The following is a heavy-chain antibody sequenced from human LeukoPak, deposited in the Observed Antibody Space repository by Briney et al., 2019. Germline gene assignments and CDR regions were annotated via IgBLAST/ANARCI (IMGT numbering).Heavy chain of an antibody. V-gene: IGHV1-3*01. CDR3: ARGRGGGIVVVPAANVFDY. CDR1: GYTFTSYA. CDR2: INAGNGNT. D-gene: IGHD2-2*01. Sequence: ASVKVSCKASGYTFTSYAMHWVRQAPGQRLEWMGWINAGNGNTKHSQKFQGRVTITRDTSASTAYMELSSLRSEDTAVYYCARGRGGGIVVVPAANVFDYWGQGTLVTVSS. J-gene: IGHJ4*02.